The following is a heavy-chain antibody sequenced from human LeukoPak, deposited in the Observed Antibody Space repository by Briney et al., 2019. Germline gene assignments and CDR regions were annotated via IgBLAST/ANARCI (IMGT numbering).Heavy chain of an antibody. D-gene: IGHD2-2*01. J-gene: IGHJ4*02. V-gene: IGHV3-30*02. CDR2: IGYDGTNK. CDR1: GFTFSTYG. CDR3: AKICSSTSCYGDY. Sequence: GGSLRLSCEASGFTFSTYGIHWARQAPGKGLEWVSFIGYDGTNKYYADSVKGRFTISRDNSKNTVYLQMNGLRAEDTAVYYCAKICSSTSCYGDYWGQGTLVTVSS.